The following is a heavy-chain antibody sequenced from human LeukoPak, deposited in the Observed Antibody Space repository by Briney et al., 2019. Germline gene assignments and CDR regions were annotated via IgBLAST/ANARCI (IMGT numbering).Heavy chain of an antibody. CDR1: GGSISNYY. V-gene: IGHV4-59*01. J-gene: IGHJ4*02. D-gene: IGHD4-17*01. CDR2: IYYSGST. Sequence: SETLSLTCTVSGGSISNYYWSWIRQPPGKGLEWIGSIYYSGSTYYNPSLKSRVTISLDTSKNQFSLRVSSVTAADTAVYYCARGDDHDYGDLYFDYWGQGTLVTVSS. CDR3: ARGDDHDYGDLYFDY.